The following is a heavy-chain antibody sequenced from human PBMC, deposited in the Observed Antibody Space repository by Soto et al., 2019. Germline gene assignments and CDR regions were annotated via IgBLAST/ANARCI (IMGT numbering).Heavy chain of an antibody. CDR1: GFTFSSYA. Sequence: GGSLRLSCAASGFTFSSYAMSWVRQAPGKGLEWVSAISGSGGSTYYADSVKGRFTISRDNSKNTLYLQMNSLRAEDTAVYYCARDGSSGLSWMDVWGQGTTVTVSS. CDR2: ISGSGGST. CDR3: ARDGSSGLSWMDV. J-gene: IGHJ6*02. V-gene: IGHV3-23*01. D-gene: IGHD6-6*01.